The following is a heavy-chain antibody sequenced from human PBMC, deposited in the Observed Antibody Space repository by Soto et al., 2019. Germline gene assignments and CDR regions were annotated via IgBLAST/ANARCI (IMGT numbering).Heavy chain of an antibody. CDR1: GFTFSSYA. CDR3: ATRPNWNYVLDY. J-gene: IGHJ4*02. V-gene: IGHV3-23*01. D-gene: IGHD1-7*01. Sequence: GGSLRLSCAASGFTFSSYAMSWVRQAPGKGLEWVSAISGSGGSTYYADSVKGRFTISRDNSKNTLYLQMNSLRAEDTAVYYCATRPNWNYVLDYWGQGTLVTVSS. CDR2: ISGSGGST.